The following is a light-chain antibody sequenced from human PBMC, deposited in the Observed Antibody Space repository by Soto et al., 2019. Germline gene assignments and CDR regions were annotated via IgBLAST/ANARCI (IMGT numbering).Light chain of an antibody. V-gene: IGLV2-14*01. CDR1: SSDVGAYKY. CDR3: SSYTSRATLI. CDR2: EVT. J-gene: IGLJ2*01. Sequence: QSALTQPPSASGSPGQSVTISCTGTSSDVGAYKYVAWYQQHPGKAPKLMIYEVTNRPSGISYRFSGSKSGNTASLTISGLQAEDEADYYCSSYTSRATLIFGGGTKVTVL.